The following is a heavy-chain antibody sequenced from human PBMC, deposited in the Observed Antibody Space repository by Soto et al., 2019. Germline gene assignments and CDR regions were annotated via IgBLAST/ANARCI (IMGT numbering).Heavy chain of an antibody. CDR3: ARDRARAAASALMGASDY. CDR1: GFTFSNYG. Sequence: QVQLVESGGGVVQPGRSLRLSCAASGFTFSNYGMHWVRQAPGKGLEWVAVISYDGSNKYYVDSVKGRFTISRDNSKNPLYLQIDSLRVEDTAVYYCARDRARAAASALMGASDYWGQGTLVTVSS. J-gene: IGHJ4*02. V-gene: IGHV3-30*03. D-gene: IGHD6-13*01. CDR2: ISYDGSNK.